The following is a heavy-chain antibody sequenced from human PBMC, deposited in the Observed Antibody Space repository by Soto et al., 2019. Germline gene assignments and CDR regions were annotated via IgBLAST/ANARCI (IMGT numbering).Heavy chain of an antibody. CDR1: GFTFNNYD. V-gene: IGHV3-30*18. J-gene: IGHJ6*02. CDR2: ISYDESNK. Sequence: QVQLVESGGGVVQPGRSLRLSCAASGFTFNNYDMHWVRQAPGKGLEWVAVISYDESNKYYADSVKGRFTISRDNSKNTLYLQMNSLRAEDTAVYYCAKDLLRYFDWSPRDVWGQGTTVTVSS. CDR3: AKDLLRYFDWSPRDV. D-gene: IGHD3-9*01.